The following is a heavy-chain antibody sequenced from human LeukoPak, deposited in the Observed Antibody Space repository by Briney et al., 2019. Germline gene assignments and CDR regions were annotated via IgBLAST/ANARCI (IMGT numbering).Heavy chain of an antibody. CDR3: AKKGLTVTTYYFDY. D-gene: IGHD4-17*01. CDR2: IKQDGSEK. V-gene: IGHV3-7*03. J-gene: IGHJ4*02. CDR1: GFTFSSYW. Sequence: PGGSLRLSCAASGFTFSSYWMSWVRQAPGKGLEWVANIKQDGSEKYYVDSVKGRFTISRDNAKNSLYLQMNSLRAEDTAVYYCAKKGLTVTTYYFDYWGQGTLVTVSS.